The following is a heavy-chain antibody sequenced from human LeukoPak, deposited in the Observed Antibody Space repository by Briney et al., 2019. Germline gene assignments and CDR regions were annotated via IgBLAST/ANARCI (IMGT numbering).Heavy chain of an antibody. CDR2: INPNSGGT. D-gene: IGHD3-10*01. Sequence: ASVKVSCKASGYTFTSYGISWVRQAPGQGLEWMGRINPNSGGTNYAQKFQGRVTMTRDTSISTAYMELSRLRSDDTAVYYCARDYYGSGSYVANWFDPWGQGTLVTVSS. CDR3: ARDYYGSGSYVANWFDP. CDR1: GYTFTSYG. V-gene: IGHV1-2*06. J-gene: IGHJ5*02.